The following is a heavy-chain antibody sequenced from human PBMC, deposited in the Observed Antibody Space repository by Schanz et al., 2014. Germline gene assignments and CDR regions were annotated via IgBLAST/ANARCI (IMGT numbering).Heavy chain of an antibody. CDR3: ARSAGRDFWSGYYTRFDY. Sequence: QIQLVQSGPEVKKPGATVKVSCKASGYTFTSYGISWVRQAPGQGLEWMGWISAYNGNTKYSQNFQGRVTITRDTSASTAYMELSSLRSDDTAVYYCARSAGRDFWSGYYTRFDYWGQGTLVTVSS. CDR1: GYTFTSYG. CDR2: ISAYNGNT. V-gene: IGHV1-18*01. J-gene: IGHJ4*02. D-gene: IGHD3-3*01.